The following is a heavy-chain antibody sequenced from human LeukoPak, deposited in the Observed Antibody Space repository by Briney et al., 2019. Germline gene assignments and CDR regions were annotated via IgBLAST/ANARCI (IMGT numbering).Heavy chain of an antibody. Sequence: SQTLSLTCTVSGGSISSGSYYWSWIRQPAGKGLEWIGRIYTSGSTNYNPSLKSRVTISVDTSKNQFSLKLSSVTAADTAVYYCARGAYYDILTGYYSVGVGPIDYWGQGTLVTVSS. V-gene: IGHV4-61*02. CDR2: IYTSGST. J-gene: IGHJ4*02. CDR1: GGSISSGSYY. CDR3: ARGAYYDILTGYYSVGVGPIDY. D-gene: IGHD3-9*01.